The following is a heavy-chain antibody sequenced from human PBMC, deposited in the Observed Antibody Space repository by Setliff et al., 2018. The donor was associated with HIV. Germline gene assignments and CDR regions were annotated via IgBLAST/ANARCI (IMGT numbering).Heavy chain of an antibody. CDR1: GVTFSSVW. CDR2: INEGGSEG. CDR3: ASEYTSGY. D-gene: IGHD3-10*01. V-gene: IGHV3-7*01. J-gene: IGHJ4*02. Sequence: GGSLRLSCAGSGVTFSSVWMDWVRQAPGKGLEWVASINEGGSEGHYVDSVKGRFTISRDNAKQSLFLQMNSLRAEDTAVYYCASEYTSGYWGQGALVTVSS.